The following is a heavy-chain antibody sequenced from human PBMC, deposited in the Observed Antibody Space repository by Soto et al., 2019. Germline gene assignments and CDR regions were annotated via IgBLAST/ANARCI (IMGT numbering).Heavy chain of an antibody. CDR1: GYTFTSYA. CDR2: INAGNGNR. J-gene: IGHJ6*02. Sequence: ASVKVSCKASGYTFTSYAMHWVRQAPGQRLEWMGWINAGNGNRKYSQKFQGRVTITRDTSASTAYMELSSLRSEDTAVYFCARDPSGYYVMDVWGQGTTVTVSS. V-gene: IGHV1-3*01. CDR3: ARDPSGYYVMDV.